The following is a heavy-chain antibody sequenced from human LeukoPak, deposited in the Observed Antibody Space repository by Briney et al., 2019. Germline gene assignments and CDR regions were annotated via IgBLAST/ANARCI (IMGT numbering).Heavy chain of an antibody. V-gene: IGHV1-18*01. CDR2: ISAYDGNT. Sequence: ASVKVSCKASGYTFSSYGISWVRRAPGQGLEWMGWISAYDGNTDYAQNLQGRVTMTTDTSTSTAYMELRSLRSDDTAVYYCARAVRGYSYAYLPYWGQGTLVTVSP. J-gene: IGHJ4*02. CDR3: ARAVRGYSYAYLPY. D-gene: IGHD5-18*01. CDR1: GYTFSSYG.